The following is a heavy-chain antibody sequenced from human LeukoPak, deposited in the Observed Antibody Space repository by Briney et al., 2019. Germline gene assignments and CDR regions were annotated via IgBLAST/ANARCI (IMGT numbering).Heavy chain of an antibody. CDR2: INSDGSST. CDR1: GFTFSSYW. D-gene: IGHD2-21*02. V-gene: IGHV3-74*01. CDR3: VREAGYCASVCLKSNWFDP. J-gene: IGHJ5*02. Sequence: GGSLRLSCAASGFTFSSYWMHWVRQAPGKGLVWVSRINSDGSSTSYADSVKGRFTISRDNAKNTLYLQMNSLRDEDTALYYCVREAGYCASVCLKSNWFDPWGQGTLVTVSS.